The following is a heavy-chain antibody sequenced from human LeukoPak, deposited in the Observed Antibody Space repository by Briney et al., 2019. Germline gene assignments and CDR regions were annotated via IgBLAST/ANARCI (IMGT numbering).Heavy chain of an antibody. V-gene: IGHV1-46*01. D-gene: IGHD4-17*01. J-gene: IGHJ4*02. CDR3: ARDRMGYGDYGDFDY. Sequence: ASVKVSCKASGYTFTSYYMHWVRQAPGQGLEWMGIINPSGGSTSCAQKFQGRVTMTRDTSTSTVYMELSSLRSEDTAVYYCARDRMGYGDYGDFDYWGQGTLVAVSS. CDR2: INPSGGST. CDR1: GYTFTSYY.